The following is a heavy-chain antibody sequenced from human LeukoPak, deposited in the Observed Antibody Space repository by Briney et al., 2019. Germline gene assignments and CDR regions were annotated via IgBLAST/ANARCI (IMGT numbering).Heavy chain of an antibody. J-gene: IGHJ4*02. CDR1: GFTFSSYA. CDR2: ISGSGGSA. D-gene: IGHD6-19*01. CDR3: AKDPGYSSGSFDY. Sequence: GGSLRLSCAASGFTFSSYAMSWVRQAPGKGLEWVSGISGSGGSAYYADSVKGRFAISRDNSKNTLYLQMNSLRAEDTAVYYCAKDPGYSSGSFDYWGQGTLVTVSS. V-gene: IGHV3-23*01.